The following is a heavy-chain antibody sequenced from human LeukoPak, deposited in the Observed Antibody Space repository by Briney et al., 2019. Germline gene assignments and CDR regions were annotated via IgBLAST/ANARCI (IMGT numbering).Heavy chain of an antibody. V-gene: IGHV3-21*01. D-gene: IGHD3-3*01. CDR3: ARDRGLDFWSGYFFDY. Sequence: GGSLRLSCAASGFTFSSYTMNWVRQAPGKGLEWVSSISTSSSYIYYADSVKGRFTISRDNAKNSLYLQMNSLRAEDTAVYYCARDRGLDFWSGYFFDYWGQGTLVTVSS. CDR1: GFTFSSYT. J-gene: IGHJ4*02. CDR2: ISTSSSYI.